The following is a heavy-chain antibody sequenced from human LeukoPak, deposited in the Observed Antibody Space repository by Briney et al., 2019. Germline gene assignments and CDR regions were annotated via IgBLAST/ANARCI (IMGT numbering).Heavy chain of an antibody. CDR3: AKSETYDSGNSPYYYYYSMDV. CDR2: ISGSGAGT. D-gene: IGHD3-10*01. J-gene: IGHJ6*03. V-gene: IGHV3-23*01. CDR1: GFTFSNYA. Sequence: PGGSLRLSCAASGFTFSNYAMSWVRQAPGKGLEWVSSISGSGAGTYYADSVKGRFTISRDISKNTLYLQMKSLRAEDTAVYYCAKSETYDSGNSPYYYYYSMDVWGKGTTVTVSS.